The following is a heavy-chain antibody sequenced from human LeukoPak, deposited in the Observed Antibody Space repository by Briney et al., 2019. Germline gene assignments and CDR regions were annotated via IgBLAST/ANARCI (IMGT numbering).Heavy chain of an antibody. Sequence: GGSLRLSCAASGFTFSSYAMSRVRQAPGKGLEWVSSISSSSSYIYYADSVKGRFTISRDNAKNSLYLQMNSLRAEDTAVYYCARDTIAAAGPYYYYGMDVWGQGTTVTVSS. D-gene: IGHD6-13*01. CDR1: GFTFSSYA. CDR3: ARDTIAAAGPYYYYGMDV. CDR2: ISSSSSYI. J-gene: IGHJ6*02. V-gene: IGHV3-21*01.